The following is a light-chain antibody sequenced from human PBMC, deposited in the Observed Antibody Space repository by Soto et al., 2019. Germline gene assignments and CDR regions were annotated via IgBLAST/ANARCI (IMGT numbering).Light chain of an antibody. Sequence: DIQMTQSPSSVSASIGDTVTITCRASQDINVYLNWYQQKSGEVPKLLIYSASTLHSGVPSRFTGSGSETDFTLTITSLLPEDFATYYCQHGYVAPYSFGQGTKVDI. J-gene: IGKJ2*03. CDR2: SAS. V-gene: IGKV1-39*01. CDR1: QDINVY. CDR3: QHGYVAPYS.